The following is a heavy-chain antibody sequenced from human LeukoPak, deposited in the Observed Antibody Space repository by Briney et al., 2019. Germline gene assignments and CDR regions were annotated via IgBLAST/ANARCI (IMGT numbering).Heavy chain of an antibody. CDR2: INPSGGST. Sequence: ASVKVSCKASGYTFTSYYMHWVRQAPGQGLEWMGIINPSGGSTSYAQKFQGRVTMTEDTSTDTAYMELSSLRSEDTAVYYCATGGVYDSSGYDAFDIWGQGTMVTVSS. CDR1: GYTFTSYY. CDR3: ATGGVYDSSGYDAFDI. D-gene: IGHD3-22*01. V-gene: IGHV1-46*01. J-gene: IGHJ3*02.